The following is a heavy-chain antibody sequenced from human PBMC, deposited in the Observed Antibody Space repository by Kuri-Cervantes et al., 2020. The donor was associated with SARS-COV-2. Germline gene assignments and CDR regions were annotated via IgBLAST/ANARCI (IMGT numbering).Heavy chain of an antibody. V-gene: IGHV1-69*05. CDR2: IIPIFGTA. CDR3: ARDAPSSGWTAPGSY. CDR1: GGTFSSYA. J-gene: IGHJ4*02. D-gene: IGHD6-19*01. Sequence: SVKVSCKASGGTFSSYAISWVRQAPGQGLEWMGGIIPIFGTANYAQKFQGRVTITTDESTSTAYMELSSLRSEDTAVYYCARDAPSSGWTAPGSYWGQGTRGTVSA.